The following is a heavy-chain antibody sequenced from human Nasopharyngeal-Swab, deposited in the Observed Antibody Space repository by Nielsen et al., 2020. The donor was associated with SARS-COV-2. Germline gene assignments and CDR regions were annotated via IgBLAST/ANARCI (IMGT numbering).Heavy chain of an antibody. Sequence: GESLKISCAASGFTFSSYAMSWVRQAPGKGLEWVANIKQDGSEKYYVDSVKGRFTISRDNAKNSLYLQMNSLRAEDTAVYYCARMGGSSWTFDYWGQGTLVTVSS. CDR2: IKQDGSEK. J-gene: IGHJ4*02. CDR1: GFTFSSYA. D-gene: IGHD6-13*01. CDR3: ARMGGSSWTFDY. V-gene: IGHV3-7*01.